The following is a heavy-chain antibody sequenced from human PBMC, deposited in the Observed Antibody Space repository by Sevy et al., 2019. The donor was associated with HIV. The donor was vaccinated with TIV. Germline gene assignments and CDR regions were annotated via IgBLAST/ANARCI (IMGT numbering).Heavy chain of an antibody. J-gene: IGHJ4*02. CDR3: ARDRGEMLRSAFKS. CDR1: GFTFGEYG. CDR2: ISHDGRNHK. Sequence: GGSLRLSCAASGFTFGEYGMHWVRQAPGKGLEWVAVISHDGRNHKYNADFVKGRFTSSRDNTKNMVYLQMNSLRVEETAIYYWARDRGEMLRSAFKSWGQGTLVTVSS. D-gene: IGHD3-16*01. V-gene: IGHV3-33*08.